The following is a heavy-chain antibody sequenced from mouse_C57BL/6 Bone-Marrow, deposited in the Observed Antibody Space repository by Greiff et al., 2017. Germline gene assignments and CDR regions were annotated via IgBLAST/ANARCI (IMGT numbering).Heavy chain of an antibody. CDR3: ARSRTYYYGSYWYFDV. CDR1: GYTFTSYG. D-gene: IGHD1-1*01. CDR2: IYPRSGNT. J-gene: IGHJ1*03. Sequence: VQLQQSGAELARPGASVKLSCKASGYTFTSYGISWVKQRTGQGLEWIGEIYPRSGNTYYNEKFKGKATLAADKSSSTAYMELRSLTSEDSAVYFCARSRTYYYGSYWYFDVWGTGTTVTVSS. V-gene: IGHV1-81*01.